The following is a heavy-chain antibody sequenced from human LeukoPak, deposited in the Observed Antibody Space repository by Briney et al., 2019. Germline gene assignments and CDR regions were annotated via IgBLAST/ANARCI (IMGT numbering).Heavy chain of an antibody. V-gene: IGHV1-58*02. CDR1: GFTFTSSA. D-gene: IGHD4-11*01. Sequence: SVKVSCKASGFTFTSSAMQWVRQARGQRLEWIGWIVVGSGNTNYAQKFQERVTITRDMFTSTAYMELSSLRSEDTAVYYCAAELVPYSNYLGDYWGQGTLVTVSS. CDR2: IVVGSGNT. J-gene: IGHJ4*02. CDR3: AAELVPYSNYLGDY.